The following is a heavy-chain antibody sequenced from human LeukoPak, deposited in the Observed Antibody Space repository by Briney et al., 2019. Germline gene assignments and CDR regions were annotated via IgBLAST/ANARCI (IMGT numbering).Heavy chain of an antibody. J-gene: IGHJ5*02. CDR3: AREGQWDIVVVPAALGGWFDP. CDR1: GGSISSSSYY. Sequence: SETLPLTCTVSGGSISSSSYYWGWIRQPPGKGLEWIGSIYYSGSTYYNPSLKSRVTISVDTSKNQFSLKLSSVTAADTAVYYCAREGQWDIVVVPAALGGWFDPWGQGTLVTVSS. CDR2: IYYSGST. D-gene: IGHD2-2*01. V-gene: IGHV4-39*07.